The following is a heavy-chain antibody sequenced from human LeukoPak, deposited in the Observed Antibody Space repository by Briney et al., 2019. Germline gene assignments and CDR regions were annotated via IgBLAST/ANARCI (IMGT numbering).Heavy chain of an antibody. Sequence: GGSLRLSCAASGFTFRSYGMHWVRQAPGKGLERVAAILYDGSNKYYADSVKGRFTISRDNSENTLYLQMNSLRVEDTAVYYCAKDRDYYDGSGYLDPTPFDYWGQGTLVTVSS. CDR1: GFTFRSYG. D-gene: IGHD3-22*01. CDR2: ILYDGSNK. CDR3: AKDRDYYDGSGYLDPTPFDY. V-gene: IGHV3-30*18. J-gene: IGHJ4*02.